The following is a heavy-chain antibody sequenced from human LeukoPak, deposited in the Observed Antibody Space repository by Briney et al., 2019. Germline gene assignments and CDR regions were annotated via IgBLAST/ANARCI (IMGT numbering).Heavy chain of an antibody. CDR1: GVTLSSYA. D-gene: IGHD2-15*01. J-gene: IGHJ4*02. CDR2: ISSSGSGGNT. V-gene: IGHV3-23*01. CDR3: AKAPDRYCSGGRCYSEY. Sequence: GGSLRLSCAASGVTLSSYAMSWARQAPGKGLEWVSGISSSGSGGNTYYADSVKGRFTISRDNSKNTLFLQMNSLRAEDTAVYYCAKAPDRYCSGGRCYSEYWGQGTLVTVSS.